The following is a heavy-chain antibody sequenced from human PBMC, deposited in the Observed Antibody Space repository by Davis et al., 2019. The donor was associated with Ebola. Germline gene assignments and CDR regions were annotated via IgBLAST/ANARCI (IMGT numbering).Heavy chain of an antibody. CDR1: GGSISSYY. V-gene: IGHV4-4*07. J-gene: IGHJ4*02. CDR3: ARDSVRYDSSGYLPI. Sequence: MPGGSLRLFCTVSGGSISSYYCSWIRQLAGKGLEWIGRIYTSGSTNYNPSLKSRVTMSVDTSKNQFSLKLSSVTDADTAVYYCARDSVRYDSSGYLPIWGQGTLVTVSS. D-gene: IGHD3-22*01. CDR2: IYTSGST.